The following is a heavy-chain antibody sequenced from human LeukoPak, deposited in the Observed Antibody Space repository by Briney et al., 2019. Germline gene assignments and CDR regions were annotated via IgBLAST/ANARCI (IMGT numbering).Heavy chain of an antibody. D-gene: IGHD3-3*01. J-gene: IGHJ6*03. CDR3: ARDHHDFWSGYYRYYYYYYYMDV. CDR2: ISSSSSYI. CDR1: GFTFSSYS. V-gene: IGHV3-21*01. Sequence: GGSLRLSCAASGFTFSSYSMNWVRQAPGKGLEWVSSISSSSSYIYYADSVKGRFTISRDNAKNSLYLQMNSLRAEDTAVYYCARDHHDFWSGYYRYYYYYYYMDVWGKGTTVTVSS.